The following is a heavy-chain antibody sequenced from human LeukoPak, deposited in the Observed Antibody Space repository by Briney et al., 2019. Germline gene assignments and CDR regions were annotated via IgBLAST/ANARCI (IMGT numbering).Heavy chain of an antibody. CDR3: ARLCGDYVGY. CDR1: GGSISSYY. CDR2: IYYSGST. Sequence: SETLSLTCTVSGGSISSYYWSWIRQPPGKGLEWIGYIYYSGSTNYNPSLKSRVTISVDTSKNQFSLKLSSVTAADTAVYYCARLCGDYVGYWGQGTLVTVSS. J-gene: IGHJ4*02. D-gene: IGHD4-17*01. V-gene: IGHV4-59*08.